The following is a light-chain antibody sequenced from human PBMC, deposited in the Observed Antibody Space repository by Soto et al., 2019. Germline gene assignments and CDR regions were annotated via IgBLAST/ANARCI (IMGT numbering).Light chain of an antibody. CDR2: GAS. Sequence: EVVLRQSPGTLSLSPGERATLSCRASQSISSYLAWYQKKPGQAPRLLIYGASSRASGIPDRFSGSGSGTDFTLTISRLEPEDFAVYYCQQYGNSLTWTFGQGTKVDIK. J-gene: IGKJ1*01. CDR3: QQYGNSLTWT. CDR1: QSISSY. V-gene: IGKV3-20*01.